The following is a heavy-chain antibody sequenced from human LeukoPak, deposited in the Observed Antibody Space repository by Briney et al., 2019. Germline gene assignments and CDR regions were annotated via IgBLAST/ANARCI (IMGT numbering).Heavy chain of an antibody. CDR3: ASRFDFWSIFDY. V-gene: IGHV4-39*01. CDR1: GGSISSSSYY. CDR2: IYYSGST. Sequence: SETLSLTCTVSGGSISSSSYYWGWIRQPPGKGLEWIGSIYYSGSTYYNPSLKSRVTISVDTSKNQFSLKLSSVTAADTAVYYCASRFDFWSIFDYWGQGTLVTVSS. J-gene: IGHJ4*02. D-gene: IGHD3-3*01.